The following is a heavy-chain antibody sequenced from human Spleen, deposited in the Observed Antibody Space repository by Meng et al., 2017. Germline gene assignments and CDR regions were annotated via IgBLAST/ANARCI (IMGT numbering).Heavy chain of an antibody. Sequence: QVQLQQWGAGLLKPSETLSLTCAVYGGSFSGYYWSWIRQPPGKGLEWIGEINHSGSTNYNPSLKSRVTISVDKPKNQLSLTLSSVTAADTAVYYCTKNDFYCLGYWGQGTLVTVSS. CDR2: INHSGST. CDR1: GGSFSGYY. V-gene: IGHV4-34*01. CDR3: TKNDFYCLGY. D-gene: IGHD2-21*01. J-gene: IGHJ4*02.